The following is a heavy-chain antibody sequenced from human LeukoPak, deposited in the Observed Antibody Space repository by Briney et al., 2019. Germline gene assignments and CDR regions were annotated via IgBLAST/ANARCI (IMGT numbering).Heavy chain of an antibody. D-gene: IGHD6-19*01. CDR1: GYTFTGFF. J-gene: IGHJ4*02. CDR2: INPNTGDT. V-gene: IGHV1-2*02. Sequence: ASVKVSCETSGYTFTGFFMHWVRQAPGQGLEWMGWINPNTGDTNYAQKFQGRVTLTRDTSMRAAYMELSSLTSDDTALYYCTRDVPGYSSEFDFWGQGTLVTVSS. CDR3: TRDVPGYSSEFDF.